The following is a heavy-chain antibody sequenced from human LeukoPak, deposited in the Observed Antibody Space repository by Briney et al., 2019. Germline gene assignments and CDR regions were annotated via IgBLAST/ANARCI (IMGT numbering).Heavy chain of an antibody. J-gene: IGHJ6*02. V-gene: IGHV3-43*02. CDR1: GFTFDDYA. CDR3: AKDMVPGKFPYYYYYYGMDV. Sequence: PGGSLRLSCAASGFTFDDYAMHWVRHAPGKGLEWVSIISGDGGSTYYADSVKGRFTISRDNSKNSLYLQMNSLRTEDTALYYCAKDMVPGKFPYYYYYYGMDVWGQGTTVTVSS. CDR2: ISGDGGST. D-gene: IGHD3-10*01.